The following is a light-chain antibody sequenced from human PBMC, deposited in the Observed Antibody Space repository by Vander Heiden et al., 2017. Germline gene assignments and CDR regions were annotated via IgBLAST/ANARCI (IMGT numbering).Light chain of an antibody. V-gene: IGKV1-5*03. Sequence: DIQMTQSPSTLSASVGDRVTITCRASQSISTWLAWYQQKPGKAPKALIYKASSLESGVPSRFSGSGSGAEFTLTISSLQPDDFATYYCQQDSNYPWTFGQGTRVEVK. CDR3: QQDSNYPWT. CDR1: QSISTW. CDR2: KAS. J-gene: IGKJ1*01.